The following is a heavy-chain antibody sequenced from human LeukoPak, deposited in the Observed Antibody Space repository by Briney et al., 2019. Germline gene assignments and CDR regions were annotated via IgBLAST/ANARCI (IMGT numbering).Heavy chain of an antibody. V-gene: IGHV4-59*01. Sequence: SETLSLTCTVSGDSISGLYWSWIRQPPGEGLEWIGDIYSSGSTNYNPSLRSRVTISIDTSKNQFSLKLNSVTAADTAVYYCARGVVITFGGAANYWGQGTLVTVSS. CDR3: ARGVVITFGGAANY. J-gene: IGHJ4*02. CDR1: GDSISGLY. CDR2: IYSSGST. D-gene: IGHD3-16*01.